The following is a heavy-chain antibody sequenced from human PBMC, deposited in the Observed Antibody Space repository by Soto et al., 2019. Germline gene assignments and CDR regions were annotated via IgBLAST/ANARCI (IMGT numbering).Heavy chain of an antibody. CDR3: VRAEAYSYYYFDY. CDR1: GYSISSAYY. J-gene: IGHJ4*02. CDR2: IYHSGST. D-gene: IGHD5-18*01. V-gene: IGHV4-38-2*01. Sequence: PSETLSLTCAVSGYSISSAYYWGWIRQSPGKGLEWIGNIYHSGSTYYNPSLKSRVTISVDTSKNQFSLRLNSVTAADTAVYYCVRAEAYSYYYFDYWGQGTLVTVSS.